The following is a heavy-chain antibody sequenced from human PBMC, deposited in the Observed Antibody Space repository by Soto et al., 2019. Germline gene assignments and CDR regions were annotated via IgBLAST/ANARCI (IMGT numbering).Heavy chain of an antibody. CDR3: ARSAPGGAFDY. D-gene: IGHD1-26*01. V-gene: IGHV3-21*01. CDR2: ISSSSSYI. J-gene: IGHJ4*02. CDR1: GFTFSSYS. Sequence: EVQLVESGGGLVKPGGSLRLSCAASGFTFSSYSMNWVRQAPGKGLEWVSSISSSSSYIYYADSVKGRFNISSDNAKNSLYLQMNSLRAEDTAVYYWARSAPGGAFDYCGQGTLVTVAS.